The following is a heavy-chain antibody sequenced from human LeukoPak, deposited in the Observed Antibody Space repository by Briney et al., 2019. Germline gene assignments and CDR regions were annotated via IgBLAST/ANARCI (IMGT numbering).Heavy chain of an antibody. Sequence: PGGSLRLSYAASGFIFSSYGMHWVRQAPGKGLEWVAVIWFDGSIKYYADSVKGRFTFSRDNSKNTLSLQMNSLRADDTAVYYCARDPAAASRGFGMDVWGQGTTVTVSS. D-gene: IGHD2-15*01. V-gene: IGHV3-33*01. CDR2: IWFDGSIK. J-gene: IGHJ6*02. CDR3: ARDPAAASRGFGMDV. CDR1: GFIFSSYG.